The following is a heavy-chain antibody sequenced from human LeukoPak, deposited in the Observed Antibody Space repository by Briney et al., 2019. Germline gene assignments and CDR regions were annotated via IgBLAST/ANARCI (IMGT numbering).Heavy chain of an antibody. D-gene: IGHD1-26*01. Sequence: PSETLSLTCTVSGGSISSYYWSWIRQSPGKGLEWIGHLYYGGNTKYNPSLKSRVTISVDTSKKQFSLRLSSVTAADTAVYYCASTSGSYYYGSDYWGQGTLVTVSS. CDR2: LYYGGNT. CDR1: GGSISSYY. J-gene: IGHJ4*02. V-gene: IGHV4-59*08. CDR3: ASTSGSYYYGSDY.